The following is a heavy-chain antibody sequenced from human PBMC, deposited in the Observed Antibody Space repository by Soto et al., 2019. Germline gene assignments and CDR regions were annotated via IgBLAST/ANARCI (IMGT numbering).Heavy chain of an antibody. J-gene: IGHJ4*02. D-gene: IGHD2-15*01. CDR2: ISAYNGNT. CDR3: AREYCSGGSCYSTFDY. V-gene: IGHV1-18*01. Sequence: QVQLVQSGAEVKKPGASVKVSCKASGYTFISYDISWVRQAPGQGLEWMGWISAYNGNTNYAQKLQGRVTMTTDTSTSTVYMELRSLRSDDTAVYYCAREYCSGGSCYSTFDYWGQGTLVTVSS. CDR1: GYTFISYD.